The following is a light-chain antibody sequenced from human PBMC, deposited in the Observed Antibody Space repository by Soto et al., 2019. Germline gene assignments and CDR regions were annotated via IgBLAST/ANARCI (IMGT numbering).Light chain of an antibody. CDR2: EVS. V-gene: IGLV2-8*01. Sequence: QSALTQPPSAPGSPGQSVTISCTGTSSDVGGYNYVSCYQQHPCKAPKLMIYEVSMRPSGVPDRFSGSKSGNTASLTVSGLQAEDEADYYCSSYAGSTPYGFGTGTKVTVL. CDR3: SSYAGSTPYG. CDR1: SSDVGGYNY. J-gene: IGLJ1*01.